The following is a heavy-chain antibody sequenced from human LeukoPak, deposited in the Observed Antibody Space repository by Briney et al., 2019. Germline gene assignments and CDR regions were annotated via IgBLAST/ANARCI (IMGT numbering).Heavy chain of an antibody. J-gene: IGHJ4*02. D-gene: IGHD6-13*01. Sequence: PGGSLRLSCAAPGFTFSSYGMHWVRQAPGKGLEWVAVISYDGSNKYYADSVKGRFTISRDNSKNTLYLQMNSLRAEDTAVYYCAKAGGRSSWYGFDYWGQGTLVTVSS. CDR2: ISYDGSNK. V-gene: IGHV3-30*18. CDR3: AKAGGRSSWYGFDY. CDR1: GFTFSSYG.